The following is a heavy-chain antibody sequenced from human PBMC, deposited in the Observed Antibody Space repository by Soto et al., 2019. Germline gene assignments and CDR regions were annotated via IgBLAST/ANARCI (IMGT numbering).Heavy chain of an antibody. V-gene: IGHV4-4*07. CDR1: GASISGFY. CDR2: IYATGTT. D-gene: IGHD1-1*01. Sequence: AETLSLTCTVSGASISGFYWSWIRKFAGKGLERIGRIYATGTTDYNPSLKSRVMVSVDTSKKQFSLKLRSLTAADTAVYYCVRDGTKTLRDWFDPWGQGTLVTVSS. CDR3: VRDGTKTLRDWFDP. J-gene: IGHJ5*02.